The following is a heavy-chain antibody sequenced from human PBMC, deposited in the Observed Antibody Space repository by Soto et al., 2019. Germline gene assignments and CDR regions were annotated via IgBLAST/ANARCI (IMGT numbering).Heavy chain of an antibody. V-gene: IGHV3-9*01. CDR2: ISWNSGRI. D-gene: IGHD6-19*01. J-gene: IGHJ4*02. CDR1: GFTFDDYA. Sequence: EVQLVESGGGLVQPGRSLRLACAASGFTFDDYAMHWVRQGPGKGLEWVSGISWNSGRIDYADSVKGRFTISRDNAKKSLYLQMNSLRGEATALHYCAKDIREYGSGWTYFDNWGQGTLVTVYS. CDR3: AKDIREYGSGWTYFDN.